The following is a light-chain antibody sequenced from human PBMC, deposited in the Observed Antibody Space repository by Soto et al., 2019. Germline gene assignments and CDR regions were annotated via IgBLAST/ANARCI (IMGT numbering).Light chain of an antibody. J-gene: IGLJ1*01. CDR3: SSYTNINTRACV. Sequence: QSVLTHPASVSGSPGQSITISFTGTSGDIGSYNRVSWYQQHPGKAPKLMIYEVTDRPSGVSNRFSGSKSGNTASLTISGLQAEDEAEYYCSSYTNINTRACVFGTGTKVTVL. V-gene: IGLV2-14*01. CDR2: EVT. CDR1: SGDIGSYNR.